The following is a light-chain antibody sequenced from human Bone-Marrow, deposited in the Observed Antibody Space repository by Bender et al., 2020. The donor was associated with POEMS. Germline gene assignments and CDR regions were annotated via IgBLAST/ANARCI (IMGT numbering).Light chain of an antibody. CDR2: SIH. CDR3: AVWDDSLNGWV. V-gene: IGLV1-44*01. CDR1: SSNIGAHA. J-gene: IGLJ3*02. Sequence: QSVLTQPPSASGTPGQRVTISCSGGSSNIGAHAVNWYQHLPGTATKLLIYSIHRRPSEVPDRLSGSRSGTSASLAISGLQSEDEADYYGAVWDDSLNGWVFGGGTKLTVL.